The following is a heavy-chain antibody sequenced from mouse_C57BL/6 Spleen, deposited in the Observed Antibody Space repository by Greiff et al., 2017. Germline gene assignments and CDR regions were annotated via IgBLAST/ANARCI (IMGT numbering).Heavy chain of an antibody. D-gene: IGHD3-2*02. J-gene: IGHJ3*01. CDR1: GYAFSSYW. V-gene: IGHV1-80*01. Sequence: VQLQQSGAELVKPGASVKISCKASGYAFSSYWMNWVKQRPGKGLEWIGQIYPGDGDTNYNGKFKGKATLTADKPSSTAYIQLSSLTSEDSAVYFCARDDSSGPLAYWGQGTLVTVSA. CDR2: IYPGDGDT. CDR3: ARDDSSGPLAY.